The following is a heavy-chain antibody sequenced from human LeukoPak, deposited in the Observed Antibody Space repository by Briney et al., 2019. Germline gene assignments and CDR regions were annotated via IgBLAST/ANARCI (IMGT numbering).Heavy chain of an antibody. Sequence: GASVKVSCKASGYTFTSYYMHWVRQAPGKGLEWMGGFDPEDGETIYAQKFQGRVTMTEDTSTDTAYMELSSLRSEDTAVYYCATASRGAAADYWGQGTLVTVSS. D-gene: IGHD3-10*01. J-gene: IGHJ4*02. CDR2: FDPEDGET. V-gene: IGHV1-24*01. CDR1: GYTFTSYY. CDR3: ATASRGAAADY.